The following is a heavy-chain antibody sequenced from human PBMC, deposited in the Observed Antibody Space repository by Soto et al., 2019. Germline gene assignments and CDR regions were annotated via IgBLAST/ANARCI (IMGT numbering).Heavy chain of an antibody. V-gene: IGHV3-74*01. CDR3: ARAADYGDYALDY. Sequence: GGSLRLSCAASGFTYSSYWMHWVRQAPGKGLVWVSRINTDGSDTSYADSVKGRFTISRDNAKNSLYLQMNSLRAEDTAVYYCARAADYGDYALDYWGQGALVTVSS. J-gene: IGHJ4*02. CDR2: INTDGSDT. D-gene: IGHD4-17*01. CDR1: GFTYSSYW.